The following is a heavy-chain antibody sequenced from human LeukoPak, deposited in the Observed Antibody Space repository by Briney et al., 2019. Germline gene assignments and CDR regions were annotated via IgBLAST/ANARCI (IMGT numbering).Heavy chain of an antibody. CDR3: AKPYSGTILTGWFDP. CDR2: ISGSGGST. CDR1: GFTFSSYA. V-gene: IGHV3-23*01. J-gene: IGHJ5*02. D-gene: IGHD3-9*01. Sequence: GGSLRLSCAASGFTFSSYAMTWVRQAPGKGLEWVSNISGSGGSTSYADSVKGRFTISRDNSKNTLYLQMNSLRAEDTALYYCAKPYSGTILTGWFDPWGQGTLVTVSS.